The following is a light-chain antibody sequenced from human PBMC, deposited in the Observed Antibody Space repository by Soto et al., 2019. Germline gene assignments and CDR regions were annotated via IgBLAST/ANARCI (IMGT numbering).Light chain of an antibody. V-gene: IGKV3D-15*01. Sequence: EMVMTQSPDTLSVSPGERATLSCRASQSVGSNLAWYQQKPGQAPRLPIYDTSTRATGIPVRFSGSGFGTEFTLTISSLQSEDFAVYFCHQYNNWPRTFGQGTKVDIK. J-gene: IGKJ1*01. CDR1: QSVGSN. CDR2: DTS. CDR3: HQYNNWPRT.